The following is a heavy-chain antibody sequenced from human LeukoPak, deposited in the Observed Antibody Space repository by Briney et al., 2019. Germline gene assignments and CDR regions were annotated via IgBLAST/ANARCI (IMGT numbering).Heavy chain of an antibody. V-gene: IGHV4-4*07. Sequence: SETLSLTCTVSGGSISNYYWSWIRQPAGKGLEWIGRINTSRNTNYNPSLKSRVTMSVDTTKTQVSLKLSSVTAADTAVYYCAREKDYGDSRGLDPWGQGTLVTVSS. CDR3: AREKDYGDSRGLDP. J-gene: IGHJ5*02. CDR1: GGSISNYY. D-gene: IGHD4-17*01. CDR2: INTSRNT.